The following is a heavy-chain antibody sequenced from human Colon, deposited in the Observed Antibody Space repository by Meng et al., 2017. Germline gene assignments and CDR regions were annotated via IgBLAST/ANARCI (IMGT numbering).Heavy chain of an antibody. J-gene: IGHJ4*02. CDR1: GFTFTTAW. V-gene: IGHV3-15*01. CDR3: GTDIYD. Sequence: GGSLRLSCAASGFTFTTAWMTWVRRTPGRGLEGVGRIKSNNDGGTTDYAAPVKGRFTISRDDSKSTLYLQMNSLKIEDTAMYYCGTDIYDWGQGTLVTVSS. CDR2: IKSNNDGGTT. D-gene: IGHD2/OR15-2a*01.